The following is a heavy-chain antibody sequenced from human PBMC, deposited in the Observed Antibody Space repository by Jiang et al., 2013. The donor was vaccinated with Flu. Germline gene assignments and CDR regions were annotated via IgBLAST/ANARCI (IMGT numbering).Heavy chain of an antibody. Sequence: QTLSLTCAISGDSVSSNSAAWNWIRQSPSRGLEWLGRTYYRSKWYNDYAVSVKSRITINPDTSKNQFSLQLNSVTPEDTAVYYCASEVAAKAPFVRWFDPWGQGTLVTVSS. V-gene: IGHV6-1*01. CDR1: GDSVSSNSAA. J-gene: IGHJ5*02. CDR3: ASEVAAKAPFVRWFDP. D-gene: IGHD2-15*01. CDR2: TYYRSKWYN.